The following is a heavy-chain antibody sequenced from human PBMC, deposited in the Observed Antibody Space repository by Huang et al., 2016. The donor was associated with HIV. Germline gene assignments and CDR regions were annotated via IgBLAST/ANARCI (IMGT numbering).Heavy chain of an antibody. CDR3: ARGSLEYSVSSSLDY. Sequence: QVQLLQSGAEVKKPGSSVKVSCKASGGPFRSYSIAWVRQAPAQVLEWMESLMPVVDSPKYAQKLQGRVRVTADESTSTVYMEVRDLRPDDTAVYFCARGSLEYSVSSSLDYWGQGTHVTVSS. CDR2: LMPVVDSP. V-gene: IGHV1-69*11. D-gene: IGHD4-4*01. J-gene: IGHJ4*02. CDR1: GGPFRSYS.